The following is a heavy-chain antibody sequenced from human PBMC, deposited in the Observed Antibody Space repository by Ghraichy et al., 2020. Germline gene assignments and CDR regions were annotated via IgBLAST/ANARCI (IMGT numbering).Heavy chain of an antibody. D-gene: IGHD3-10*01. V-gene: IGHV3-30-3*01. CDR3: ARSGPRFGNLLLYFDY. Sequence: GESLNISCAASEFTFSSFAMHWIRQAPGKGLEWVVVISYDGTNKYYADSVKGRFTISRDNSNNTVYVQMNSLRPEDTAVYYCARSGPRFGNLLLYFDYWGQGTLVTVSS. CDR2: ISYDGTNK. CDR1: EFTFSSFA. J-gene: IGHJ4*02.